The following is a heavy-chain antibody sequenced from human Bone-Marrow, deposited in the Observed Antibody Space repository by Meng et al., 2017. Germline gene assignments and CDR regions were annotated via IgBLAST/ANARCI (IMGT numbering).Heavy chain of an antibody. CDR1: GYTFTSYG. J-gene: IGHJ4*02. Sequence: QVKLVQSGAEGKKPGASVKVSCKASGYTFTSYGISWVRQAPGQGLEWMGWISAYNGNTNYAQKLQGRVTMTTDTSTSTAYMELRSLRSDDTAVYYCARDPHYYDSSGYFPFDYWGQGTLVTVSS. D-gene: IGHD3-22*01. CDR3: ARDPHYYDSSGYFPFDY. CDR2: ISAYNGNT. V-gene: IGHV1-18*01.